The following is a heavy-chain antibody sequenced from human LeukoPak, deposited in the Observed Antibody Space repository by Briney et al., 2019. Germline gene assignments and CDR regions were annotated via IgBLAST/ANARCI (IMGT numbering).Heavy chain of an antibody. Sequence: ASVKVSCKASGYTFTSYGISWVRQAPGQGLEWMGWINTNTGNPTYAQGFTGRFVFSLDTSVSTAYLQISSLKAEDTAVYYCARAVRRYFDHPYGYWGQGTLVTVSS. CDR1: GYTFTSYG. CDR2: INTNTGNP. CDR3: ARAVRRYFDHPYGY. J-gene: IGHJ4*02. V-gene: IGHV7-4-1*02. D-gene: IGHD3-9*01.